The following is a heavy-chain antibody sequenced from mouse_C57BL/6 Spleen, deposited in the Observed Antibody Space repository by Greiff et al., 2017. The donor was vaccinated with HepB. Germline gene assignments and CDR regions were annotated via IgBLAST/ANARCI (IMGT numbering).Heavy chain of an antibody. V-gene: IGHV1-39*01. J-gene: IGHJ3*01. Sequence: EVKLVESGPELVKPGASVKISCKASGYSFTDYNMNWVKQSNGKSLEWIGVINPNYGTTSYNQKFKGKATLTVDQSSSTAYMQLNSLTSEDSAVYYCARGGYGSSWFAYWGQGTLVTVSA. D-gene: IGHD1-1*01. CDR2: INPNYGTT. CDR1: GYSFTDYN. CDR3: ARGGYGSSWFAY.